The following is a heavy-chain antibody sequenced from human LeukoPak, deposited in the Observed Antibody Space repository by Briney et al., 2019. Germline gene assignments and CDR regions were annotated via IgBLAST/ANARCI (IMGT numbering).Heavy chain of an antibody. D-gene: IGHD1-26*01. CDR1: GITFSSYD. CDR3: ATAGSDY. V-gene: IGHV3-48*03. J-gene: IGHJ4*02. Sequence: GGSLRLSCAASGITFSSYDMNWVRQAPGKGLEWVSYISVSGKTIYYADSVKGRFTISRDNAKNSLYLQMNSLGAEDTAVYYCATAGSDYWGQGTLVTVSS. CDR2: ISVSGKTI.